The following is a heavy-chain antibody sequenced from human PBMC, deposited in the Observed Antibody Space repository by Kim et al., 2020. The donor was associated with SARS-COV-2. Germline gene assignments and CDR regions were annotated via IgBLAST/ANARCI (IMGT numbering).Heavy chain of an antibody. D-gene: IGHD3-22*01. CDR2: SRNKANSYTT. CDR3: AYTDSSGYPLDY. V-gene: IGHV3-72*01. CDR1: GFTFSDHY. J-gene: IGHJ4*02. Sequence: GGSLRLSCAASGFTFSDHYMDWVRQVPGKGLEWVGRSRNKANSYTTEYAASVKGRFTISRDDSKNSLYLQMNSLKTEDTAVYYCAYTDSSGYPLDYWGQGTLVTVSS.